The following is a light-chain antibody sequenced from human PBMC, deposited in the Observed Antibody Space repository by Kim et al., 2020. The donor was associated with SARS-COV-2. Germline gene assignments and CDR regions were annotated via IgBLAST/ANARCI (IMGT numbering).Light chain of an antibody. Sequence: GRNYASWYQQRPGQSPLLVIYRDDKRPSGIPERFSGSTSGNTATLTISGTQPLDEADYYCQAWDNNIVVFGGGTQLTVL. V-gene: IGLV3-1*01. J-gene: IGLJ3*02. CDR3: QAWDNNIVV. CDR1: GRNY. CDR2: RDD.